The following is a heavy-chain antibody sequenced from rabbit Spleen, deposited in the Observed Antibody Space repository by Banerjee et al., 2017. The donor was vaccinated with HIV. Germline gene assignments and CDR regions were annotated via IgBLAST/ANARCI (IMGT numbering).Heavy chain of an antibody. CDR3: VRDQAGDADYGPYYLNL. Sequence: QEQLVESGGGLVKPGGTLTLTCKASGFSFSSSYDMCWVRQAPGKGLEWIACVYTGNGKTYYASWAKGRFTISKTSSTTVTLQMTSLTAADTATYFCVRDQAGDADYGPYYLNLWGPGTLVTVS. CDR1: GFSFSSSYD. CDR2: VYTGNGKT. V-gene: IGHV1S45*01. J-gene: IGHJ4*01. D-gene: IGHD2-1*01.